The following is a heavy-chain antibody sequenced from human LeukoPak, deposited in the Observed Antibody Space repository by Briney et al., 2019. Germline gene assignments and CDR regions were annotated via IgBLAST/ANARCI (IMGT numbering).Heavy chain of an antibody. J-gene: IGHJ3*02. CDR2: MYYSGNT. V-gene: IGHV4-39*01. Sequence: SETLSLTCTVSGGSISSYYWSWIRQPPGKGLEWIGSMYYSGNTYYNPSLKSRVTISVDTSKNQFSLKLSSVTAADTALYYCARHDSSGPYNAFDIWGQGTMVTVSS. CDR3: ARHDSSGPYNAFDI. CDR1: GGSISSYY. D-gene: IGHD3-22*01.